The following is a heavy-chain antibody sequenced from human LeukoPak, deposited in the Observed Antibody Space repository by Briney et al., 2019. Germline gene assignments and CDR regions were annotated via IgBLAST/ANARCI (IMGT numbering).Heavy chain of an antibody. V-gene: IGHV3-49*03. CDR3: TRAPIGSRWKGTISYYYYYMDV. D-gene: IGHD2-8*01. J-gene: IGHJ6*03. CDR2: IRSKAYGGTT. Sequence: GGSLRLSCTASGFTFGDYAMSWFRQAPGKGLEWVGFIRSKAYGGTTEYAASVKGRFTLSRDDSKSFAYLQMNSLKTEDTAVYYCTRAPIGSRWKGTISYYYYYMDVWGKGTTVTVSS. CDR1: GFTFGDYA.